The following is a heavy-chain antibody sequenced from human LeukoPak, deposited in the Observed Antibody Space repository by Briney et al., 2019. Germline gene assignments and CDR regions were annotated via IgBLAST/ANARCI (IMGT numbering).Heavy chain of an antibody. D-gene: IGHD5-12*01. J-gene: IGHJ5*02. CDR3: ARHSGGLNP. CDR1: GGSISSSSYY. CDR2: IYYSGGT. Sequence: PSETLSLTCTVSGGSISSSSYYWGWIRQPPGKGLEWIGSIYYSGGTYYNPSLKSRVTISVDTSNNQFSLKLRSVTAADTAVYYCARHSGGLNPWGQGTLVTVSS. V-gene: IGHV4-39*01.